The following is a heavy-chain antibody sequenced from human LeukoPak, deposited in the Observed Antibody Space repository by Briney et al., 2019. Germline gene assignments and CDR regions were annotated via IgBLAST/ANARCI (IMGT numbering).Heavy chain of an antibody. V-gene: IGHV1-2*02. Sequence: ASVKVSCKGSGYTFTCYYMHWLRQAPGQGLEWMGWINPNSGGTNYAQKFQGRVTMTRDTSISTAYMELSRLRSDDTAVYYCARVESIAAVGYFDYWGQGTLVTVSS. D-gene: IGHD6-13*01. CDR1: GYTFTCYY. CDR3: ARVESIAAVGYFDY. CDR2: INPNSGGT. J-gene: IGHJ4*02.